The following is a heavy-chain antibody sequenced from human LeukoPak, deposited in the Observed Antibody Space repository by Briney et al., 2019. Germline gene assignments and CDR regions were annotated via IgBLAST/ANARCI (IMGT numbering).Heavy chain of an antibody. CDR2: ISGGGDRT. V-gene: IGHV3-23*01. Sequence: GGSLRLSCAASAFTFSSFAMTWVRQAPGKGLEWVSAISGGGDRTYYADSVKGRFTISRDNSKNTLYLQMNSLRGEDTAVYFCAKGGRGQYYGIDVWGQGPTVSVSS. J-gene: IGHJ6*02. CDR3: AKGGRGQYYGIDV. CDR1: AFTFSSFA. D-gene: IGHD4-11*01.